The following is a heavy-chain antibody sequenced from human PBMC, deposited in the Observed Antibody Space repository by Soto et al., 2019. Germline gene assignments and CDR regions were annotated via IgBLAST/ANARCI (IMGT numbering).Heavy chain of an antibody. V-gene: IGHV3-23*01. Sequence: QPGGSLRLSSAASGFTFSSYAMSWVRPAPGKGLECVSAISGSGASTYYADSVKGRFTISRDNSKNTLYLQMNSLRAEDTAVYYCAKYPGGPTVATIRYYFDYWGQGTLVTVSS. CDR1: GFTFSSYA. CDR2: ISGSGAST. D-gene: IGHD5-12*01. J-gene: IGHJ4*02. CDR3: AKYPGGPTVATIRYYFDY.